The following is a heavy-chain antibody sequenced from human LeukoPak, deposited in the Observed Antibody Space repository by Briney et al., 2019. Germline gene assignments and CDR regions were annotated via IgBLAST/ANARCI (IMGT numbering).Heavy chain of an antibody. V-gene: IGHV4-59*01. J-gene: IGHJ4*02. D-gene: IGHD1-26*01. Sequence: PSETLSLTCTVSRGSSGSYYWSWIRQPPGKRLEWIGYIYYNGSTNYNPSLKSRVTISLDTSKSQFSLRLTSVTAADTAVYYCARAVEGATTYYFDYWGQGTLVTVSS. CDR3: ARAVEGATTYYFDY. CDR2: IYYNGST. CDR1: RGSSGSYY.